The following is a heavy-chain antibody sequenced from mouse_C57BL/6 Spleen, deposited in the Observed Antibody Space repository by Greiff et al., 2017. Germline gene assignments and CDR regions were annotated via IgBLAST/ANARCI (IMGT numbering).Heavy chain of an antibody. CDR1: GYAFSSSW. J-gene: IGHJ3*01. V-gene: IGHV1-82*01. D-gene: IGHD3-2*02. CDR3: APTAQATGFAY. Sequence: QVQLQQSGPELVKPGASVKISCKASGYAFSSSWMNWVKQRPGKGLEWIGRIYPGDGDTNYNGKFKGKATLTADKSSSTAYMQLSSLTSEDSAVYFCAPTAQATGFAYWGQGTLVTVSA. CDR2: IYPGDGDT.